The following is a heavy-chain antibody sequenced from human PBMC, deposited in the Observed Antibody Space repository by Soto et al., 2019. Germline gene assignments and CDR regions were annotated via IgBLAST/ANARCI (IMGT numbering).Heavy chain of an antibody. CDR3: ARDAYYYDSSGYYPNDAFDI. D-gene: IGHD3-22*01. J-gene: IGHJ3*02. CDR2: ISTYSGNT. Sequence: ASVKVSCKASGYTFTSYGISWVRQAPGQGLEWMGWISTYSGNTNYAQKLQGRVTMTTDTSTSTAYMELRSLRSDDTAVYYCARDAYYYDSSGYYPNDAFDIWGQGTMVTVSS. CDR1: GYTFTSYG. V-gene: IGHV1-18*04.